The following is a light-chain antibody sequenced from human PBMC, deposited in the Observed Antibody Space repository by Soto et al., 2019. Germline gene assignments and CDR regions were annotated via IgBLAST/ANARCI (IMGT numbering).Light chain of an antibody. Sequence: DIQMTQSPSSLSASVGDRVTITCLASQSISSYFNWYQQKPGKAPTLLIYAASSLQSGVPSRFSGSGSGTDSTLTISSLQPEDVTTYYCQQSYTTPWTLGQGTKVDIK. CDR3: QQSYTTPWT. CDR1: QSISSY. V-gene: IGKV1-39*01. CDR2: AAS. J-gene: IGKJ1*01.